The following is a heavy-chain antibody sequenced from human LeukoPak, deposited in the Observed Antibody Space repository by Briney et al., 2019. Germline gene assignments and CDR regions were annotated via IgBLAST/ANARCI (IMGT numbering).Heavy chain of an antibody. Sequence: PSETLSLTCTVSGGSISSGGYYWSWIRQHPGKGLEWIGYIYYSGSTYYNPSLKSRVTISVDTSKNQFSLKLSSVTAADTAVYYCAKAAPGSYYFDYWGQGTLVTVSS. CDR1: GGSISSGGYY. CDR2: IYYSGST. D-gene: IGHD3-10*01. V-gene: IGHV4-31*03. CDR3: AKAAPGSYYFDY. J-gene: IGHJ4*02.